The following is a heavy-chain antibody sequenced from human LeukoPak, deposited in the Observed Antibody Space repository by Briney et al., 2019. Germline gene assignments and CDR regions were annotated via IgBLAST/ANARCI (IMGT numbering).Heavy chain of an antibody. J-gene: IGHJ4*02. Sequence: GGSLRLSCVASVSSGLTRWMNWVRQAPGKGLEWVAIIKEDGSDKYYVDSVKGRFTISRDNAKNSVYLQMNSLRVEDTAVYYCASAAEWVFGYWGQGTLVTVSS. CDR1: VSSGLTRW. V-gene: IGHV3-7*01. CDR2: IKEDGSDK. D-gene: IGHD3-10*02. CDR3: ASAAEWVFGY.